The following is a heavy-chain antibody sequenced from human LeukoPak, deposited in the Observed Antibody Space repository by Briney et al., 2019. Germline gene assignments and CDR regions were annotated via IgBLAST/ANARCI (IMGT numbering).Heavy chain of an antibody. V-gene: IGHV3-30*04. CDR2: ISHDERTK. Sequence: GGSLTLSCVASGFNFDNYAMHWVRQPLGKGLEWVAVISHDERTKYYADSMKGRITISRDNSKNTLYLQMNSPGAGDTAVYYCAKSMYTGNFQRGLIDYWGQGVLVTVSS. D-gene: IGHD1-26*01. CDR3: AKSMYTGNFQRGLIDY. J-gene: IGHJ4*02. CDR1: GFNFDNYA.